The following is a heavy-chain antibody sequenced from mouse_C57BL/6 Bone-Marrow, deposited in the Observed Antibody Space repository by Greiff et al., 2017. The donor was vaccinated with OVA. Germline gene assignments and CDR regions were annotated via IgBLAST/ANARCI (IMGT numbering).Heavy chain of an antibody. Sequence: VQLQQSGAELVKPGASVKISCKASGYAFSSYWMNWVKQRPGKGLEWIGQIYPGDGDTNYNGKFKGKATLTADKSSSTAYMQLSSLTSEDSAVYFCARGDYGSSFPFAYWGQGTLVTVSA. CDR1: GYAFSSYW. D-gene: IGHD1-1*01. CDR3: ARGDYGSSFPFAY. J-gene: IGHJ3*01. V-gene: IGHV1-80*01. CDR2: IYPGDGDT.